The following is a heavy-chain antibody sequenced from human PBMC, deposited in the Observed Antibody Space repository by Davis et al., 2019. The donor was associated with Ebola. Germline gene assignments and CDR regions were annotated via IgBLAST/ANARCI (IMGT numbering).Heavy chain of an antibody. CDR3: ARKDTAMVSHFDY. Sequence: PGGSLRLSCKGSGYSFTSYWIGWVRQMPGKGLEWMGIIYPGDSDTRYSPSFQGQVTISADKSISTAYLQWSSLKASDTAMDYCARKDTAMVSHFDYWGQGTLVTVSS. CDR1: GYSFTSYW. J-gene: IGHJ4*02. CDR2: IYPGDSDT. D-gene: IGHD5-18*01. V-gene: IGHV5-51*01.